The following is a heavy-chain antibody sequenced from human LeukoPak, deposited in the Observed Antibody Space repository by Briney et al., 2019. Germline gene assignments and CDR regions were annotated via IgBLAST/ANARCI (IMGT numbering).Heavy chain of an antibody. Sequence: GGSLRLSCAASEFTFSSYAMSWVRQAPGKGLDWVSTISFSGGSTYCADSVKGRFTISRDNSKNTLFLQMNSLRPEDTAVYYCARALTSHYFYIMDIWGQGTTVTVSS. CDR2: ISFSGGST. D-gene: IGHD1-14*01. J-gene: IGHJ6*02. CDR3: ARALTSHYFYIMDI. V-gene: IGHV3-23*01. CDR1: EFTFSSYA.